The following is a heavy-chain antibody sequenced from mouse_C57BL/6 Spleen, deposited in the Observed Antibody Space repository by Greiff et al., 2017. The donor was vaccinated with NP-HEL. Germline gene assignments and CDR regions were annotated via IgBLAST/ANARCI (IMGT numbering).Heavy chain of an antibody. V-gene: IGHV1-39*01. CDR1: GYSFTDYN. CDR3: ARLWVYGSSEDYARDY. CDR2: ITPNYGTT. J-gene: IGHJ4*01. Sequence: EVQLQQSGPELVKPGASVKISYKASGYSFTDYNMNWVKQSNGKSLEWIGVITPNYGTTSYNQKFKGKATLPVDKYSSTAYMQLNGLTSEDSAVYYCARLWVYGSSEDYARDYWGQGTSVTVSS. D-gene: IGHD1-1*01.